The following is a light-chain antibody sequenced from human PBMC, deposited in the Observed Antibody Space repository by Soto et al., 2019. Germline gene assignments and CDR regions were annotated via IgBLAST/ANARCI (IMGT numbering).Light chain of an antibody. V-gene: IGLV2-8*01. CDR2: QVT. Sequence: QSALTQPPSASGSPGQSVTISCAGTINDVGGYNYVSWYQQHPGKVPQLMIYQVTKRPSGVPDRFSASKSDTTASLTISGLQAEDEGDYYCTSWTTSTTMIFGGGTK. J-gene: IGLJ2*01. CDR3: TSWTTSTTMI. CDR1: INDVGGYNY.